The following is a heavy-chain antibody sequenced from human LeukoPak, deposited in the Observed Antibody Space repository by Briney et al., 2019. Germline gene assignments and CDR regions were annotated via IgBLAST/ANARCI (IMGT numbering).Heavy chain of an antibody. CDR1: GYTFTDYY. CDR2: INPKIGST. V-gene: IGHV1-2*02. Sequence: ASVTVSCKASGYTFTDYYIHWVRQATGQGLEWMGYINPKIGSTNYAQRFQGRVSMTRDTSITTAYMELRRVTSDDTAVYYCARDSSRRPQIYDIATSFSTDSRGQGTLVTVSS. J-gene: IGHJ4*02. CDR3: ARDSSRRPQIYDIATSFSTDS. D-gene: IGHD3-9*01.